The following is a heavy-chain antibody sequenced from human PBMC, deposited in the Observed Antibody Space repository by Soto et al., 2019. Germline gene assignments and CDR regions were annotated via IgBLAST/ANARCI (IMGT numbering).Heavy chain of an antibody. CDR3: ARVLLYCSSTSCYENWFDP. Sequence: GGSLRLSCAASGFTFSSYSMNWVRQAPGKGLEWVSYISSSSSTIYYADSVKGRFTISRDNAKNSLYLQMNSLRAEDTAVYYCARVLLYCSSTSCYENWFDPWGQGTLVTVSS. CDR2: ISSSSSTI. CDR1: GFTFSSYS. D-gene: IGHD2-2*01. J-gene: IGHJ5*02. V-gene: IGHV3-48*01.